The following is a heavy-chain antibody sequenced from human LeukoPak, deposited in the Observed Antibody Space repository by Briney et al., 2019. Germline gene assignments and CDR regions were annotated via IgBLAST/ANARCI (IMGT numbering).Heavy chain of an antibody. V-gene: IGHV3-30*02. CDR1: RFTFSSYG. CDR3: SNGLRGYSYGCFDY. Sequence: GGSLRLSPAPSRFTFSSYGMQSVRQAPRQGVEWGAFIRLDGSNKYYAHSLKGRFTLSRDNSKQTLYLQMNSYRAQDTAVYYFSNGLRGYSYGCFDYWGQGTLVTVSS. J-gene: IGHJ4*02. CDR2: IRLDGSNK. D-gene: IGHD5-18*01.